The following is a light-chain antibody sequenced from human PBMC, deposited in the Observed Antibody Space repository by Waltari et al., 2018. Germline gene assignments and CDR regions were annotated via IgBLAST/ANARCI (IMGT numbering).Light chain of an antibody. J-gene: IGKJ1*01. CDR3: QQYGGSTGT. V-gene: IGKV3-20*01. CDR2: GAS. Sequence: EIVLTQSPGTLSLSPGDRATLSCRASQNFRSSYLAWYQQKPGQAPRLLIYGASTRATGIPDRFSGSGSGTDFTLTISRLEPEDFAVYYCQQYGGSTGTFGQGTKVEIK. CDR1: QNFRSSY.